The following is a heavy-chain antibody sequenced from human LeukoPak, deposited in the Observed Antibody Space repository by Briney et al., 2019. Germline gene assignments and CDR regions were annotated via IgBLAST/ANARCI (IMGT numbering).Heavy chain of an antibody. CDR2: IYHSGST. CDR1: GFTFSDYY. CDR3: ARESSSTTT. J-gene: IGHJ5*02. Sequence: GSLRLSCAASGFTFSDYYMTWIRQPPGKGLEWIGEIYHSGSTNYNPSLKSRVTISVDKSKNQFSLTLSSVTAADTAVYYCARESSSTTTWGQGTLVTVSS. V-gene: IGHV4-34*01. D-gene: IGHD2-2*01.